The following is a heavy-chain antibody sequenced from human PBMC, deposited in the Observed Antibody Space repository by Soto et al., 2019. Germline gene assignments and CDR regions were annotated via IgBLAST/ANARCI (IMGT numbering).Heavy chain of an antibody. V-gene: IGHV1-69*06. CDR3: ARTGRESANWFDP. J-gene: IGHJ5*02. CDR1: GGSFNSYS. Sequence: QVQLVQSGAEVKTPGSSVKVSCKASGGSFNSYSIDWVRQVPGQGLEWMGGIIPMSGRPNYAQRFQGRVTFSADKSTSTVYLEVNSLRTEDTAVYYCARTGRESANWFDPWGQGTLVTVSS. CDR2: IIPMSGRP.